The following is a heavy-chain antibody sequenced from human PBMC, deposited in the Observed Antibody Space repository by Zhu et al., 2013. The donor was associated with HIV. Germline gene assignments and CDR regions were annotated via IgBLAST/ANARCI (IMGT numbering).Heavy chain of an antibody. CDR3: ARGGAVPAGRYNWFDP. CDR1: GYTFTSYD. J-gene: IGHJ5*02. CDR2: MNPNSGNT. V-gene: IGHV1-8*01. Sequence: QVQLVQSGAEVKKPGASVKVSCKASGYTFTSYDINWVRQATGQGLEWMGWMNPNSGNTGYAQKFQGRVTMTRNTSISTAYMELSSLRSEDTAVYYCARGGAVPAGRYNWFDPWGRGNPRSPSPQ. D-gene: IGHD2-2*01.